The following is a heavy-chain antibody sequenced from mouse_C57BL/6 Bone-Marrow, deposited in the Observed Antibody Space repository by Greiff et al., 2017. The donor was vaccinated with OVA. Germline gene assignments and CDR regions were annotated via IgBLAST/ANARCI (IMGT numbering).Heavy chain of an antibody. V-gene: IGHV12-3*01. Sequence: KLQESGPGLVKPSQSLFLTCSITGFPITSGYYWIWIRQSPGKPLEWMGYITHSGETFYNQSLQGTVSITRDTSKNQFCLQLNSVTTEDTAMYYCAGDRRDWGYFDVGGTGTTVTVSS. CDR2: ITHSGET. CDR3: AGDRRDWGYFDV. D-gene: IGHD4-1*01. J-gene: IGHJ1*03. CDR1: GFPITSGYY.